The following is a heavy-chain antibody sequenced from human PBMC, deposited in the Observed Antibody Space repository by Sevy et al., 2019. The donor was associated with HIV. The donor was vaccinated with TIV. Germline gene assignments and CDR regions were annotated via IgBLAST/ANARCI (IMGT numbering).Heavy chain of an antibody. Sequence: GGSLRLSCAASGFTFSVYWMNWVRQAPGKGLEWVATMKEDGSEKYYVDSVKGRFTISRDNAKNSVYLQMNSLRAEDTAVYYCVREGGGGYSYSLDYWGQGTLVTVSS. CDR2: MKEDGSEK. J-gene: IGHJ4*02. CDR1: GFTFSVYW. V-gene: IGHV3-7*01. D-gene: IGHD5-18*01. CDR3: VREGGGGYSYSLDY.